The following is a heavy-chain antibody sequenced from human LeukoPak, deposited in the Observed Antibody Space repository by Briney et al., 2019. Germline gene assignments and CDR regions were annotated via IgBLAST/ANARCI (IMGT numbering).Heavy chain of an antibody. V-gene: IGHV3-30*02. CDR3: AKLAREWLVSYYFDY. CDR2: IWYDGSNK. Sequence: PGGSLRLSCAASGFTFNNYGMHWVRQAPGKGLEWVAVIWYDGSNKYYADSVKGRFTISRDNSKNTLYLQMNSLRAEDTAVYYCAKLAREWLVSYYFDYWGQGTLVTVSS. CDR1: GFTFNNYG. J-gene: IGHJ4*02. D-gene: IGHD6-19*01.